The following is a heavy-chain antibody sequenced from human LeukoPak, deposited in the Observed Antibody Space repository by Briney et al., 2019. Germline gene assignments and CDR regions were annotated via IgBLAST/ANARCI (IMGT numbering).Heavy chain of an antibody. D-gene: IGHD2-15*01. CDR1: GFTVSSNY. V-gene: IGHV3-53*01. CDR3: ARVGYCSGGSCYSYYYYGMDV. Sequence: PWGSLRLSCAASGFTVSSNYMSWVRQAPGKGLEWVSVIYSGGSTYYADSVKGRFTISRDNSKNTLYLQMNSLRAEDTAVYYCARVGYCSGGSCYSYYYYGMDVWGQGTTVTVFS. CDR2: IYSGGST. J-gene: IGHJ6*02.